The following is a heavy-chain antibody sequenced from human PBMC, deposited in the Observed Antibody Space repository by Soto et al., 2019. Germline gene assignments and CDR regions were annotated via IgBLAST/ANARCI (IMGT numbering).Heavy chain of an antibody. Sequence: SETLSLTCAVYGGSFSGYYWSWIRQPPGKGLEWIGEINHSGSTNYNPSLKSRVTISVDTSKNQFSLKLSSVTAADTAVYYCARGTSYYDFWSGYFGPTNWFDPWGQGTQVT. CDR2: INHSGST. CDR3: ARGTSYYDFWSGYFGPTNWFDP. V-gene: IGHV4-34*01. D-gene: IGHD3-3*01. CDR1: GGSFSGYY. J-gene: IGHJ5*02.